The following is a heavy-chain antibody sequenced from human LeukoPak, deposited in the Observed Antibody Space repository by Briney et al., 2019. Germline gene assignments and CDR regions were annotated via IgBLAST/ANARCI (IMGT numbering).Heavy chain of an antibody. Sequence: SEAVSLTCNVSGCAISSGGYYWSWIRQHPGKGLEWIGYIYYSGSTYYNPSLKSRVTISVDTSKNQFSLKLSSVTAADTAVYFCARSPGDYYPGFWGQGTLVTVSS. CDR1: GCAISSGGYY. J-gene: IGHJ4*02. CDR2: IYYSGST. CDR3: ARSPGDYYPGF. D-gene: IGHD3-22*01. V-gene: IGHV4-31*03.